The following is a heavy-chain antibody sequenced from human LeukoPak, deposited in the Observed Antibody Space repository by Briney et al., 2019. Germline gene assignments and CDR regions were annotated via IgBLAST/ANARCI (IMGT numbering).Heavy chain of an antibody. CDR3: ARGKSRGSHIDY. J-gene: IGHJ4*02. Sequence: PSGTLSLTCAVSGDSITNSYWWTWVRQSPGKGLEWVGEIYYSGNTNYNPSLKSRVTMSVDKSKNQFSLKLRSVTAADTAVYYCARGKSRGSHIDYWGQGTLVTVSP. V-gene: IGHV4-4*02. CDR1: GDSITNSYW. CDR2: IYYSGNT. D-gene: IGHD1-26*01.